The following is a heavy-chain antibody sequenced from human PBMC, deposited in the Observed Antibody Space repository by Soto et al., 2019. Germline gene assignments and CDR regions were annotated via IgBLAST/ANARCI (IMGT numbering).Heavy chain of an antibody. CDR2: ISAYNGNT. J-gene: IGHJ6*02. V-gene: IGHV1-18*01. CDR1: GYNFISHS. CDR3: AIGAFSGGATGCRDMDV. Sequence: QIQLVQSGGEVKKPGASVKVSCKSSGYNFISHSITWVRQAPGQGLEWMGRISAYNGNTNHAQKFQGRLTMTTDTSTSTAYMELRSLRSDDTAGYYCAIGAFSGGATGCRDMDVWGQGTTVTVSS. D-gene: IGHD2-21*01.